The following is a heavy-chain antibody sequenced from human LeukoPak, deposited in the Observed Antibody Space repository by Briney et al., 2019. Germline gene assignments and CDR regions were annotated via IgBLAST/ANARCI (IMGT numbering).Heavy chain of an antibody. V-gene: IGHV3-30-3*01. J-gene: IGHJ6*02. CDR1: GFTFSSYA. CDR2: ISYDGSNK. CDR3: ARVSTVTTFYYYYGMDV. Sequence: GGSLRLSCAASGFTFSSYAMHWVRQAPGKGLEWVAVISYDGSNKYCADSVKGRFTISRDNSKNTLYLQMNSLRAEDTAVYYCARVSTVTTFYYYYGMDVWGQGTTVTVSS. D-gene: IGHD4-17*01.